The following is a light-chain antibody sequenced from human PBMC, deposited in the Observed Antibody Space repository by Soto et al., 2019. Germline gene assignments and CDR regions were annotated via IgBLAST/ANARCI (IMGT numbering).Light chain of an antibody. Sequence: DIQMTQSPSPLSASVGDRVTITCPASQTISSWLAWYQQKPGKAPKLLIYKASTLKSGVPSRFSGSGSGTEFTLTISSLQPDDFATYYCQHYNSYSEAFGQGTKVDNK. CDR2: KAS. CDR1: QTISSW. CDR3: QHYNSYSEA. J-gene: IGKJ1*01. V-gene: IGKV1-5*03.